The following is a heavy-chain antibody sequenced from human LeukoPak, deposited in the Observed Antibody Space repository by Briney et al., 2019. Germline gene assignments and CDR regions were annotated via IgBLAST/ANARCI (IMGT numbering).Heavy chain of an antibody. Sequence: GGSLRLSCAASGFTFSSYSMNWVRQAPGKGLEWVSYISSSSSTIYYADSVKGRFTISRDNAKNSLYLQMNSLRAEDTAVYYCARDDPYSSNYYMDVWAKGTTVTVSS. J-gene: IGHJ6*03. V-gene: IGHV3-48*04. D-gene: IGHD6-19*01. CDR1: GFTFSSYS. CDR3: ARDDPYSSNYYMDV. CDR2: ISSSSSTI.